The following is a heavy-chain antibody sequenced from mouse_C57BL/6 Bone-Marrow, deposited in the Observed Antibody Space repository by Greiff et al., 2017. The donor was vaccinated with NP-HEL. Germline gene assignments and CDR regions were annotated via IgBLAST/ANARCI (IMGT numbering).Heavy chain of an antibody. CDR1: GFNIKDDY. Sequence: VQLQQSGAELVRPGASVKLSCTASGFNIKDDYMHWVKQRPEQGLEWIGWIDPENGDTEYAAKFQGKATITADTSSNTAYLQLSSLTSEDTAVYYCTTDYYAMDYWGQGTSVTVSS. J-gene: IGHJ4*01. CDR2: IDPENGDT. CDR3: TTDYYAMDY. V-gene: IGHV14-4*01.